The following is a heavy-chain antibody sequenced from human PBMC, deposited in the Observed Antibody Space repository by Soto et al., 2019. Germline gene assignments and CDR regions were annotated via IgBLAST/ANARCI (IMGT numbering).Heavy chain of an antibody. CDR1: GGSISSYD. D-gene: IGHD3-9*01. Sequence: SETLSLTCTVAGGSISSYDWSWIRQPPGKGLEWIGYIYYSGSTNYNPSLKSRVTISVDTSKNQFSLYLQMNSLRAEDTAVYYCARVGSTYYDILTGYSPWVYFDYWGQGTLVTVSS. CDR3: ARVGSTYYDILTGYSPWVYFDY. V-gene: IGHV4-59*01. J-gene: IGHJ4*02. CDR2: IYYSGST.